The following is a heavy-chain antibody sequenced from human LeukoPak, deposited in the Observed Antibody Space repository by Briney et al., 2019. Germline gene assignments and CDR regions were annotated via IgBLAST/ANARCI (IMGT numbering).Heavy chain of an antibody. Sequence: SETLSLTCAVSGGSISSSNWWSWVRQPPGKGLEWIGEIYHSGSTNYNPSLKSRVTISVDTSKNQFSLKLSSVTAADTAVYYCAREPPIYGMDVWGQGTTVTVSS. J-gene: IGHJ6*02. CDR3: AREPPIYGMDV. V-gene: IGHV4-4*02. CDR2: IYHSGST. CDR1: GGSISSSNW.